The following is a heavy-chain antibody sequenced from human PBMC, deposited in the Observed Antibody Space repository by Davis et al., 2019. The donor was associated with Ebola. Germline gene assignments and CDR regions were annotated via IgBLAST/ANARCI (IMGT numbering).Heavy chain of an antibody. D-gene: IGHD1-14*01. CDR2: ISYDGNDK. CDR1: GITFSSNA. Sequence: GESLKISCAASGITFSSNAMHWVRQAPGKGLEWVAVISYDGNDKYYADSVKGRFTISTDNSKNTLYLQMSSLRVEDTAVYYCAKSSMTGWYWGQGTLVTVSS. CDR3: AKSSMTGWY. J-gene: IGHJ4*02. V-gene: IGHV3-30*18.